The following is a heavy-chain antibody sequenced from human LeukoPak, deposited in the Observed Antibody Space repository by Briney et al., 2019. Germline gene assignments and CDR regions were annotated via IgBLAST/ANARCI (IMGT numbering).Heavy chain of an antibody. CDR3: TRAPYSNYVNLDY. Sequence: GRSLRLSCTASEVTFGDYAMTWVRQAPGKGLEWGGFIRSKAFGGTAENAASVKGRFTISRDDSKSIAYLQMNGLKTEDTAVYYCTRAPYSNYVNLDYWGQGTLVTVSS. D-gene: IGHD4-11*01. CDR2: IRSKAFGGTA. V-gene: IGHV3-49*04. J-gene: IGHJ4*02. CDR1: EVTFGDYA.